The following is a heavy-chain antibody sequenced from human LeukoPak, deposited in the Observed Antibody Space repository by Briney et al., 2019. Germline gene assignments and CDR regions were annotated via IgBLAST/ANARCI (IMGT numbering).Heavy chain of an antibody. D-gene: IGHD2-2*01. Sequence: GSSVKVSCKASGGTFSSYAISWVRQAPGQGLEWMGGIIPIFGTANYAQKFQGRVTITADESTSTAYMELSSLRSEDTAVYYCARYCSSTSCYYWFDPWGQGTLVTVSS. J-gene: IGHJ5*02. V-gene: IGHV1-69*01. CDR1: GGTFSSYA. CDR3: ARYCSSTSCYYWFDP. CDR2: IIPIFGTA.